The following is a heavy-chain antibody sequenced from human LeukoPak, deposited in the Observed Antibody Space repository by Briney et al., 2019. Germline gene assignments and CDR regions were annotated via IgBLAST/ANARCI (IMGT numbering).Heavy chain of an antibody. D-gene: IGHD3-10*01. CDR2: INAGNGST. Sequence: GSSVKVSCKASGGTFSSYAISWVRQAPGQRLEWMGWINAGNGSTKYSQKFQGRVTITRDTSASTAYMELSSLRSEDTAVYYCARGSIYGSGSYYSDPFDYWGQGTLVTVSS. J-gene: IGHJ4*02. CDR3: ARGSIYGSGSYYSDPFDY. CDR1: GGTFSSYA. V-gene: IGHV1-3*01.